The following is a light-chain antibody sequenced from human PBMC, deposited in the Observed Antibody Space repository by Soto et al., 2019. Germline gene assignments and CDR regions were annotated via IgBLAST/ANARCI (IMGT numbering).Light chain of an antibody. V-gene: IGKV1-5*02. J-gene: IGKJ4*01. Sequence: DIQMTQSPSTLSASVGDRVTILSRPSQSISSRLAWYQQKPGKAPKLLIYDASNLESGVPSRFSGSGSGTEFTLTISSLQPDDFATYCCQQYNSYSLTFGGGTKVDIK. CDR1: QSISSR. CDR3: QQYNSYSLT. CDR2: DAS.